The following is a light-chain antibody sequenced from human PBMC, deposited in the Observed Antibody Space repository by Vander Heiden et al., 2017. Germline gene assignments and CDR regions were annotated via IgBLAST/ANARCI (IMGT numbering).Light chain of an antibody. Sequence: DTQMTQSSSSLSASVGDRVTITCRASQSISRYLNWYQQKPGKVPKLLIYTASGLQSGVPPRFSGSGSGTDFTLTISSLQPEDFGTYYCQQSDMSPSTFGQGTKVEIK. CDR2: TAS. J-gene: IGKJ1*01. CDR3: QQSDMSPST. CDR1: QSISRY. V-gene: IGKV1-39*01.